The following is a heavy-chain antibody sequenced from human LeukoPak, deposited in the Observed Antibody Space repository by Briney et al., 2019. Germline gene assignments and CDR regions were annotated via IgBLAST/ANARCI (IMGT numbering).Heavy chain of an antibody. D-gene: IGHD2-2*01. Sequence: GGSLRLSCAASGFAFSSYAMSWVRQAPGKGLEWVSTISDSGGSTYYADSVKGRFTISRDNSKNTLYLQMNSLRVEDTAVYYCAKARRGSTSEPIDYWGQGTLVTVSS. CDR2: ISDSGGST. J-gene: IGHJ4*02. V-gene: IGHV3-23*01. CDR1: GFAFSSYA. CDR3: AKARRGSTSEPIDY.